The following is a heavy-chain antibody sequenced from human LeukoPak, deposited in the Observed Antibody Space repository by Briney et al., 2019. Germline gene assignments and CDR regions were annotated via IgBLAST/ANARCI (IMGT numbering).Heavy chain of an antibody. V-gene: IGHV6-1*01. CDR2: TFYRSKWYT. CDR3: AREGSQPNYSQFDY. J-gene: IGHJ4*02. Sequence: SQTLSLTCAISGDSVSNNSAAWNWIRQSPSRGLEWLGRTFYRSKWYTDYAVSVKSRITINPDTSKNQFSLHLNSVTPEDTAVYYCAREGSQPNYSQFDYWGQGTLVTVSS. D-gene: IGHD6-13*01. CDR1: GDSVSNNSAA.